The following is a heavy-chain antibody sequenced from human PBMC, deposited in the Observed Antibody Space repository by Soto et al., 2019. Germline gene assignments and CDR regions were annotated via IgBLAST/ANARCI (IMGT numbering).Heavy chain of an antibody. CDR3: APLSGSRSGPYGIHI. D-gene: IGHD2-15*01. Sequence: SETMSLTCSVSGYSVTSRDYYWAWFRQPPGKGLEWSGSMCYSWLTYCTPSRKRRVTLSVDTSRSRFSVRLNSVTAADTAVYYCAPLSGSRSGPYGIHIWGQGTTVAISS. CDR1: GYSVTSRDYY. V-gene: IGHV4-39*01. J-gene: IGHJ6*02. CDR2: MCYSWLT.